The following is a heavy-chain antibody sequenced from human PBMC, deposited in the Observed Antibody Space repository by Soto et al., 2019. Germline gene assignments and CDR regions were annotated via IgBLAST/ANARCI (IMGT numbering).Heavy chain of an antibody. J-gene: IGHJ4*02. CDR1: GFTFSGSW. CDR2: ISSDGSST. D-gene: IGHD1-1*01. Sequence: EVQLVESGGGLVQPGGSLRLSCAASGFTFSGSWMHWVRQAPGKGLVWVSRISSDGSSTTYADSVKGRFTISRDNAKNMLYLHMNSLGADDTAGYYCAAAGTGAFTYWGQGTLATVSS. V-gene: IGHV3-74*03. CDR3: AAAGTGAFTY.